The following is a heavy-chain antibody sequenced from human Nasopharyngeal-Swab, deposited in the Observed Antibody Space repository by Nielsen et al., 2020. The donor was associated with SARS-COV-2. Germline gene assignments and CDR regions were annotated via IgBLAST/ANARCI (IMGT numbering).Heavy chain of an antibody. Sequence: WIRQPPGKVLEWMGFIHQSGSTTYSPSLKSRLTMSVDTSKNQFSLKLTSVTAADTALYYCARERTAPGTLYYFDYWGQGTPVTVSS. D-gene: IGHD1/OR15-1a*01. CDR3: ARERTAPGTLYYFDY. CDR2: IHQSGST. V-gene: IGHV4-30-2*05. J-gene: IGHJ4*02.